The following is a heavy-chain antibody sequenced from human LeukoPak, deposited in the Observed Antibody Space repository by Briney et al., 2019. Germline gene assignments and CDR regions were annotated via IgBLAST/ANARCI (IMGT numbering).Heavy chain of an antibody. V-gene: IGHV3-7*03. Sequence: GGSLRLSCAASGLIVSNYYMSWVRQAPGKGLEWVANIKQDGSETYYVDSVKGRFTISRDNAKNSLHLQMNSLRAEDTAVYYCTRGRRRDPTGSSYYYGMDVWGQGTTVAVSS. D-gene: IGHD1-1*01. J-gene: IGHJ6*02. CDR2: IKQDGSET. CDR1: GLIVSNYY. CDR3: TRGRRRDPTGSSYYYGMDV.